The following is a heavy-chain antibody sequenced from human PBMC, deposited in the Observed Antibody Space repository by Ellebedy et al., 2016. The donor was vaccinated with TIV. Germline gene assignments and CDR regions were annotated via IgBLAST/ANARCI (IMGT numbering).Heavy chain of an antibody. Sequence: MPSETLSLTCTVSGYSISSGYYWVWIRQPPGKGLEWIGSIYYSGSTHYNPSLKSQITISLDTAKNQFSLRLGSVTAADTAVYYCARHRTRTVVATAVFDYWGQGSLVTVSS. D-gene: IGHD2-21*02. CDR2: IYYSGST. CDR3: ARHRTRTVVATAVFDY. CDR1: GYSISSGYY. V-gene: IGHV4-38-2*02. J-gene: IGHJ4*02.